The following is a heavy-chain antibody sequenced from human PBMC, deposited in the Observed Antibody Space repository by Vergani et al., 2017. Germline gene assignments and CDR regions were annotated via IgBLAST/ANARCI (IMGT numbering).Heavy chain of an antibody. CDR2: ISISSSYR. CDR1: GFTFGSYS. J-gene: IGHJ1*01. V-gene: IGHV3-21*01. CDR3: ASGVPGYQLATQYFQH. Sequence: EVQLVESGGGLVKPGGSLRLSCVASGFTFGSYSMNWVRQAPGKGLEWVSFISISSSYRYYADSVKGRFTISRDNGEYSLLLQMNSLRPEDTAVYYCASGVPGYQLATQYFQHWGQGTLVTVSS. D-gene: IGHD2-2*01.